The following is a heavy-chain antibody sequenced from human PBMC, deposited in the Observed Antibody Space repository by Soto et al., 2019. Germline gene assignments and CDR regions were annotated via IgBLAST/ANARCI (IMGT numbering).Heavy chain of an antibody. CDR1: GGSTSSGGFY. CDR2: IYYSGIS. Sequence: PSETLSLTCTVSGGSTSSGGFYWGWIRQHPGKGLEWIGYIYYSGISYYNPSLKSRVSISLDTSRNQFSMTLNSVTAADTAVYYCARNGYTYGMDVWGQGATVTVSS. D-gene: IGHD5-18*01. CDR3: ARNGYTYGMDV. J-gene: IGHJ6*02. V-gene: IGHV4-31*03.